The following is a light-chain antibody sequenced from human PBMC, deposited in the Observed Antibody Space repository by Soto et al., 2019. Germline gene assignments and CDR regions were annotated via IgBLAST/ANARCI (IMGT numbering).Light chain of an antibody. CDR1: STDFVSYNR. Sequence: QSALTQPPSVSGSPGQSVTISCTGTSTDFVSYNRVSWYQQPPGTAPKLMIYEVSKRPSGVPDRFSGSKSGNTASLTISGLQAVDEADYYCSLYTSENAYVFGTGTTVTVL. CDR3: SLYTSENAYV. J-gene: IGLJ1*01. V-gene: IGLV2-18*01. CDR2: EVS.